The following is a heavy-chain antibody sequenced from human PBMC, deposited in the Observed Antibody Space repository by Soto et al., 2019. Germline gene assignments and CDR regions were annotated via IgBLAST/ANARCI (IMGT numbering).Heavy chain of an antibody. CDR3: ARERLRAWFDP. V-gene: IGHV4-34*01. CDR1: GGSFSGYY. Sequence: SETLSLTCAVYGGSFSGYYWSWIRQPPGKGLEWIGEINHSGSTNYNPSLKSRVTISVDTSKNQFSLKLSSVTAADTAVYYCARERLRAWFDPWGQGTLVTV. J-gene: IGHJ5*02. CDR2: INHSGST. D-gene: IGHD3-22*01.